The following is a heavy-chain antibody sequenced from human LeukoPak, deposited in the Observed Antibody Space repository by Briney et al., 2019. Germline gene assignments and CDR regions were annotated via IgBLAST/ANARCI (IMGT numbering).Heavy chain of an antibody. D-gene: IGHD1-26*01. V-gene: IGHV3-11*01. CDR1: GFTFSDYN. J-gene: IGHJ2*01. CDR3: VRTAYSGTYFVWYFDL. CDR2: ISRSGSTK. Sequence: RGSLRLPCAASGFTFSDYNMRWIRQAPGKVLEWVSSISRSGSTKYYADSVKGRFTISRDNAKNSLFLQMNSLNTEDTAVYYCVRTAYSGTYFVWYFDLWGRGTLVTVSS.